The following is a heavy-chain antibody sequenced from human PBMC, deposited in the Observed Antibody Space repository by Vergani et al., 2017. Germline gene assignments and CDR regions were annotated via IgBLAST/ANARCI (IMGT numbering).Heavy chain of an antibody. D-gene: IGHD6-13*01. CDR3: ARGTSSSWYTVDYYYYYGMDV. Sequence: QVQLQESGPGLVKPSGTLSLTCAVSGGSISSSNWWSWVRQPPGKGLEWIGEIYHSGSTNYNPSLKSRVTISVDKSKNQFSLKLSSVTAADTAVYYCARGTSSSWYTVDYYYYYGMDVWGQGTTVTVSS. CDR1: GGSISSSNW. CDR2: IYHSGST. V-gene: IGHV4-4*02. J-gene: IGHJ6*02.